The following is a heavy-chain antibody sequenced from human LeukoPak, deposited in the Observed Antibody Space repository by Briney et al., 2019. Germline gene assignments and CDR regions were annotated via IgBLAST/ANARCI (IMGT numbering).Heavy chain of an antibody. CDR2: IIPIFGTA. J-gene: IGHJ6*03. CDR3: ARHGGGYYYYYYMDV. CDR1: GGTFSSYA. Sequence: ASVKVSCKASGGTFSSYAISWVRQAPGQGLEWMGGIIPIFGTANYAQKFQGRVTITADESTSTAYMELSSLRSEDTAVYYCARHGGGYYYYYYMDVWGKGATVTVSS. D-gene: IGHD4-23*01. V-gene: IGHV1-69*01.